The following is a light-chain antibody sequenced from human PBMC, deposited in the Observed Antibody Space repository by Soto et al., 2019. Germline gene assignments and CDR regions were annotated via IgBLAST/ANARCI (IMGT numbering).Light chain of an antibody. V-gene: IGKV1-5*03. CDR1: QTISSW. J-gene: IGKJ1*01. CDR2: KAS. Sequence: DIQMTQTPSTLSGSVADRFTITFRASQTISSWLAWYQQKPGKAPKLLIYKASTLKSGVPSRFSGSGSGTEFTLTISRLEPEDFAVYYCQQYGSSGTFGQGTKVDIK. CDR3: QQYGSSGT.